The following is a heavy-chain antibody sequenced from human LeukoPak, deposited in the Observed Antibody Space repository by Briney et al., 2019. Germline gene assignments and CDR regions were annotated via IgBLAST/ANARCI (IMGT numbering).Heavy chain of an antibody. D-gene: IGHD5-12*01. CDR2: AYSGGNT. Sequence: GGSLRLSCAASGFTVSSHHMSWVRQAPGKGLEWVSIAYSGGNTFYADSVKGRFTIFRDNSNTLYLQVNSLTVEDTAVYYCARDRSGYEYLDLWGQGTLLTVSS. CDR3: ARDRSGYEYLDL. CDR1: GFTVSSHH. J-gene: IGHJ4*02. V-gene: IGHV3-66*01.